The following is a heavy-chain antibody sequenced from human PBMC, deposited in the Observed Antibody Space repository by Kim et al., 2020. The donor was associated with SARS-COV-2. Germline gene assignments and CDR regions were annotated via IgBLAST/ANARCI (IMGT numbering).Heavy chain of an antibody. CDR3: ASSKGVVVAATGGHWFDP. Sequence: SETLSLTCAVYGGSFSGYYWSWIRQPPGKGLEWIGEINHSGSTNYNPSLKSRVTISVDTSKNQFSLKLSSVTAADTAVYYCASSKGVVVAATGGHWFDPWGQGTLVTVSS. CDR1: GGSFSGYY. D-gene: IGHD2-15*01. V-gene: IGHV4-34*01. J-gene: IGHJ5*02. CDR2: INHSGST.